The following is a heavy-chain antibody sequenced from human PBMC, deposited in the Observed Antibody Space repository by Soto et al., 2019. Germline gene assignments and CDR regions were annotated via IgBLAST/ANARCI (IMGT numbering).Heavy chain of an antibody. CDR2: ISAYNGNT. D-gene: IGHD5-12*01. J-gene: IGHJ5*02. CDR1: GYTFTSYR. Sequence: ASVKVSCKASGYTFTSYRISWVRQAPGQGLEWMGWISAYNGNTNYAQRLQGRVTMTTDTSTSTAYMELRSLRSDDTAVYYCARRVNLGGYGNWFDPWGQGTLVTVSS. CDR3: ARRVNLGGYGNWFDP. V-gene: IGHV1-18*01.